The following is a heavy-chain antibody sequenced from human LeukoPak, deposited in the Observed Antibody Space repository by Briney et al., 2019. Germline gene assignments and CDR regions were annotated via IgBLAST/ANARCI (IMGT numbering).Heavy chain of an antibody. CDR1: GSTLSTYG. V-gene: IGHV3-23*01. CDR3: ASSIRFGEDY. J-gene: IGHJ4*02. D-gene: IGHD3-16*01. Sequence: GGSLRLSCAASGSTLSTYGMHWVRKAPGKGLEWVAGITGDDARAHYADSVRGRFTISRDHSKNTLHFHMSSLRVEDTAIYYCASSIRFGEDYWGQGTLVTVSP. CDR2: ITGDDARA.